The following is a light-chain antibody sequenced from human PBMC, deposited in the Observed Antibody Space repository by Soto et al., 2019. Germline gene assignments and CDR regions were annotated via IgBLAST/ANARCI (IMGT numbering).Light chain of an antibody. CDR1: SSYA. CDR3: QTWGTGILV. CDR2: LRSDASH. V-gene: IGLV4-69*01. J-gene: IGLJ1*01. Sequence: QAVVTQSPSASASLGASVKVTCTLNSSYAIAWHQQQPEQGPRYLMKLRSDASHNKGDGIPDRFSGSRSGAVRDLTISSLQSEDEADYYCQTWGTGILVFGTGTKLTVL.